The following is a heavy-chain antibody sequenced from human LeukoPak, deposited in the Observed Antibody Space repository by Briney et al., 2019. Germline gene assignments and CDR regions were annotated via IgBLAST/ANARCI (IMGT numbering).Heavy chain of an antibody. CDR2: IWYDGSNK. J-gene: IGHJ4*02. Sequence: GGSLRLSCVVSGLRFRNYGMHWVRQAPGKGLEWVAVIWYDGSNKYYADSVKGRFTISRDNSKNTLYLQMNSLRAEDTAVYYCARVAVLRFLEWYDYWGQGTLVTVSS. V-gene: IGHV3-33*01. CDR3: ARVAVLRFLEWYDY. D-gene: IGHD3-3*01. CDR1: GLRFRNYG.